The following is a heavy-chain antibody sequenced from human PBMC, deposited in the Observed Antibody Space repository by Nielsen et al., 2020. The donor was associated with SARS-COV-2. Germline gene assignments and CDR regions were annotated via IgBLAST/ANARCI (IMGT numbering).Heavy chain of an antibody. D-gene: IGHD5-18*01. CDR2: ISYDGSNK. V-gene: IGHV3-30-3*01. J-gene: IGHJ4*02. Sequence: GESLKISCAASGFTFSSYAMHWVRQAPGKGLEWVAVISYDGSNKYYADSVKGRFTISRDNSKNTLYLQMNSLRAEDTAVYYCARDLYSYGIPFFFYLGQGTLVTVSS. CDR3: ARDLYSYGIPFFFY. CDR1: GFTFSSYA.